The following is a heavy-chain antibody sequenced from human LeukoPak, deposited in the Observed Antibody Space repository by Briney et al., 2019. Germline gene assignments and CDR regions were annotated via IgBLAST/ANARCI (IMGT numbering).Heavy chain of an antibody. CDR1: GFTFSSYS. D-gene: IGHD3-9*01. CDR3: AKELRGLRYFDWPSKGFDI. V-gene: IGHV3-23*01. J-gene: IGHJ3*02. CDR2: ISGSGGST. Sequence: GGSLRLSCAASGFTFSSYSMNWVRQAPGRGLEWVSAISGSGGSTYYADSVKGRFTISRDNSKNTLYLQMNSLRAEDTAVYYCAKELRGLRYFDWPSKGFDIWGQGTMVTVSS.